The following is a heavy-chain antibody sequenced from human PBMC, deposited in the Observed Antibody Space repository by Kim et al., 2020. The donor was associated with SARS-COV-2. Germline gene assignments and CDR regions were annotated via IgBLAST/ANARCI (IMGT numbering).Heavy chain of an antibody. CDR1: GFTFSDYY. CDR3: ARNRVSGSYWTFDY. V-gene: IGHV3-11*01. J-gene: IGHJ4*02. Sequence: GSLRLSCAASGFTFSDYYMSWIRQAPGKGLEWVSYISSSGSTIYSAASVKGQFTISRDNAKNSLYLQMNSLRAEDTAVYYCARNRVSGSYWTFDYWGQGTLVTVSS. D-gene: IGHD1-26*01. CDR2: ISSSGSTI.